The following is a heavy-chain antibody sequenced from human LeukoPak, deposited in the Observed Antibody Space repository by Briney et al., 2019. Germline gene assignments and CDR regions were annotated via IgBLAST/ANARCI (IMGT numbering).Heavy chain of an antibody. J-gene: IGHJ4*02. CDR1: GGSISSYY. D-gene: IGHD3-10*01. Sequence: SETLFLTCTFAGGSISSYYWRWLRPPPGKGLEWIGYIYTSGSTNYNHSLKSRVTISVDTSKNKFSLKLSSATAADTAVYYCARLDSRGSVFDYSGQGTLVTVSS. CDR2: IYTSGST. CDR3: ARLDSRGSVFDY. V-gene: IGHV4-4*09.